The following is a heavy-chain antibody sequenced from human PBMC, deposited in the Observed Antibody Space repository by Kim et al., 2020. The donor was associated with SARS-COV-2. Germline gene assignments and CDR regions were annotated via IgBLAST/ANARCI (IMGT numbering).Heavy chain of an antibody. CDR2: VKSEVDGGTT. D-gene: IGHD3-10*01. J-gene: IGHJ4*02. Sequence: GGSLRLSCTASGFYFNNAWMTWVRQAPGKGLEWIGRVKSEVDGGTTEYAAPVRGRVTISRDDSKEMVFLQMSSLKTEDTAVYYCTTALSGLGSYYNRFYFDHWGQGTLVTGSS. CDR3: TTALSGLGSYYNRFYFDH. V-gene: IGHV3-15*01. CDR1: GFYFNNAW.